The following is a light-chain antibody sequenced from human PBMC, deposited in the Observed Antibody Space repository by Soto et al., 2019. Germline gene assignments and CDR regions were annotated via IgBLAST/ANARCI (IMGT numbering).Light chain of an antibody. V-gene: IGLV1-51*01. J-gene: IGLJ1*01. CDR3: GTWDSTLSGV. CDR2: DID. CDR1: SSNIGNNY. Sequence: QSVLTQPPSVSAAPGQKVTISCSGSSSNIGNNYVSWYQHLPGAAPKLIIYDIDKRSSGIPDRFSGSKSGTSATLDITGLQTGDEADYYCGTWDSTLSGVFGTGTKLTVL.